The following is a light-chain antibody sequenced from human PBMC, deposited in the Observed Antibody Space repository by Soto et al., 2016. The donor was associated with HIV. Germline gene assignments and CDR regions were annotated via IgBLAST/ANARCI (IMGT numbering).Light chain of an antibody. CDR3: QAWDTNTVV. V-gene: IGLV3-1*01. CDR1: KLGEKY. J-gene: IGLJ2*01. Sequence: SYELTQPPSVSVSPGQTASITCSGDKLGEKYACWYQQRPGQSPVLVIYQDSERPSGIPERFSGSNSGNTATLTISGAQAMDEADYYCQAWDTNTVVFGEGTKLTVL. CDR2: QDS.